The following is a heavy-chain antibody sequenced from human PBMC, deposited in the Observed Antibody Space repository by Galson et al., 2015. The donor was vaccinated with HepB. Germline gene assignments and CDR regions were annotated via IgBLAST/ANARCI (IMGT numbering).Heavy chain of an antibody. CDR2: IYYSGST. CDR3: ARAEAYCGGDCYPVFGGSPAKYYYYYGMDV. J-gene: IGHJ6*02. V-gene: IGHV4-31*03. Sequence: TLSLTCTVSGGSISSGGYYWSWIRQHPGKGLEWIGYIYYSGSTYYNPSLKSRVTISVDTSKNQFSLKLSSVTAADTAVYYCARAEAYCGGDCYPVFGGSPAKYYYYYGMDVRGQGTTATVSS. D-gene: IGHD2-21*02. CDR1: GGSISSGGYY.